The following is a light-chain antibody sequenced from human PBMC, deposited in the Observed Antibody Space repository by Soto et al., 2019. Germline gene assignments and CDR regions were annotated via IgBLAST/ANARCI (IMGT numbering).Light chain of an antibody. Sequence: QSVLTQPPSVSAAPGQKVTISCSGSSSNIGNNYVSWYQQLPGTAPKLLIYDNNKRPSGIPDRFSGSKSGTLGTLDITGLQTGDEADYYCATWDGSLPAEVFGGGTKVTVL. CDR3: ATWDGSLPAEV. CDR1: SSNIGNNY. V-gene: IGLV1-51*01. CDR2: DNN. J-gene: IGLJ2*01.